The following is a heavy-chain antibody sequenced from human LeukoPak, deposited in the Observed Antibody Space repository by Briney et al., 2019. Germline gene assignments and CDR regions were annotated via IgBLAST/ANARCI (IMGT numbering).Heavy chain of an antibody. CDR1: GFTFSNCN. CDR3: GRDCGRPYGLDV. V-gene: IGHV3-21*01. J-gene: IGHJ6*02. CDR2: IGSSSSYI. D-gene: IGHD6-6*01. Sequence: GGSLRLSGAASGFTFSNCNMNWVRQAPGKGLEWVSSIGSSSSYIYYADSVKGRFTISRDNAKNSLYLQMSSLRAEDTAVYYCGRDCGRPYGLDVWGQGTTVTVSS.